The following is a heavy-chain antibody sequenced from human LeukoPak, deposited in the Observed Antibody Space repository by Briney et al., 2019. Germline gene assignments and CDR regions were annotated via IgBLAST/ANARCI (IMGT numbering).Heavy chain of an antibody. D-gene: IGHD6-19*01. J-gene: IGHJ3*02. CDR3: ARDQYSGHWFYAFDI. V-gene: IGHV3-48*02. CDR2: ISSSISTI. CDR1: GFTFSSYS. Sequence: PGGSLRLSCAASGFTFSSYSMNWVRQAPGKGLEWVSYISSSISTIYYADSVKGRFTISRDNAKNSLYLQMNSLRDEDTAVYYCARDQYSGHWFYAFDIWGQGTMVTVSS.